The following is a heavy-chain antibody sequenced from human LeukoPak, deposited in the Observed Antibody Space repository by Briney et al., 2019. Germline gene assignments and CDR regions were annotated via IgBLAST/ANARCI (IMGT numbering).Heavy chain of an antibody. Sequence: GRSLRLSCAASGFTFSSYAMHWVRQAPGKGLEWVAVISYDGSNKYYADSVKGRFTISRDNSKNTLYLQMNSLRAEDTAVYYCARGEAVAELMFDYWGQGTLVTVSS. CDR1: GFTFSSYA. CDR2: ISYDGSNK. J-gene: IGHJ4*02. V-gene: IGHV3-30*04. CDR3: ARGEAVAELMFDY. D-gene: IGHD6-19*01.